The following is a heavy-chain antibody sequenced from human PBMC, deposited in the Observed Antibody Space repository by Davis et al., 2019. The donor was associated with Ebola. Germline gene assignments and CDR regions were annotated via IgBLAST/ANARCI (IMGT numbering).Heavy chain of an antibody. CDR3: ARSRAVVYYYYGMDV. D-gene: IGHD3-16*01. CDR2: IYHRGTT. J-gene: IGHJ6*02. V-gene: IGHV4-4*02. CDR1: GASIGFANW. Sequence: PGGSLRLSCTVSGASIGFANWWTCLRQTPEQGLEWIGEIYHRGTTNYNPSLESRVTISLDKSKNQFSLKLTSVTAADTAVYYCARSRAVVYYYYGMDVWGQGTTVAVSS.